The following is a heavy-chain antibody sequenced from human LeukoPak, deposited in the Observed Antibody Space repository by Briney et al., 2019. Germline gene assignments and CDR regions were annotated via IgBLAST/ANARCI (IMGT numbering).Heavy chain of an antibody. D-gene: IGHD5-18*01. CDR2: ITTSGSTI. Sequence: GGNLRLSCVGSRFTFSDYYMNWLRQAPGQGLEWVSYITTSGSTIYHIDSVKGRFTISRDNAKNSLDLQMNSLRAEDTAVYYCARSNSYGYVRTMDVWGQGTTVTVSS. CDR1: RFTFSDYY. CDR3: ARSNSYGYVRTMDV. V-gene: IGHV3-11*01. J-gene: IGHJ6*02.